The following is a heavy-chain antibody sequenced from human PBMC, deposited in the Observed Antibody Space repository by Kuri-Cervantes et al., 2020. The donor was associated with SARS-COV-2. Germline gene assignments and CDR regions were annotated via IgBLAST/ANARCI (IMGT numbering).Heavy chain of an antibody. V-gene: IGHV1-2*02. D-gene: IGHD3-3*01. CDR2: INPNSGGT. J-gene: IGHJ6*02. Sequence: ASVKVSCKASGYTFTGYYMHWVRQAPGQGLEWMGWINPNSGGTNYAQKFQGRVTMTRDTSISTAYMELSRLRSYDTAVYYCARDRITIFGVVIPYYYYGMDVWGQGTTVTVSS. CDR3: ARDRITIFGVVIPYYYYGMDV. CDR1: GYTFTGYY.